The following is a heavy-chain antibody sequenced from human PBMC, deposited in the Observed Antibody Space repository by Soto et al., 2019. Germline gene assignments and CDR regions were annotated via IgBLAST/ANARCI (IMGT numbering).Heavy chain of an antibody. CDR1: GGSISSSSYY. Sequence: QLQLQESGPGLVKPSETLSLTCTVSGGSISSSSYYWGWIRQPPGKGLEWIGSIYYSGSTYYSPSLKSRVTLSVGTSKNQSPLKPGSVTAADTAVYYCARRSDYGDYPYWGRRTLVTVSS. V-gene: IGHV4-39*01. CDR3: ARRSDYGDYPY. J-gene: IGHJ4*02. CDR2: IYYSGST. D-gene: IGHD4-17*01.